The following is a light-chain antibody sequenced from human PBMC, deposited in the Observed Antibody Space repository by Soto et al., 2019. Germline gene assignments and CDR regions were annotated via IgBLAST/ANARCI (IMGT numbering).Light chain of an antibody. J-gene: IGKJ4*01. Sequence: EIVMTQSPATLSVSPGERATLSCRASQSVSSNLAWYQQKPGQAPRLLIYGAFTRVTGIPARFSGSGSGTEFTLTISSLQSEDFADYYCQQYKNWPPLTFGGGTKVEIK. V-gene: IGKV3-15*01. CDR2: GAF. CDR1: QSVSSN. CDR3: QQYKNWPPLT.